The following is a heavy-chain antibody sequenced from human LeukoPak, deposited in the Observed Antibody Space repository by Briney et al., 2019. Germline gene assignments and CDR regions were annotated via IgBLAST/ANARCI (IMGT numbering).Heavy chain of an antibody. CDR3: VRVSATNSYFDY. D-gene: IGHD1-1*01. CDR1: GFTFSSYA. V-gene: IGHV3-72*01. CDR2: IRKKANSYST. J-gene: IGHJ4*02. Sequence: GGSLRLSCAASGFTFSSYAMHWVRQAPGKGLEWVGRIRKKANSYSTEYAASVKGRFTISRDDSKNSLYLQMNSLQTEDTAVYYCVRVSATNSYFDYWGQGTLVTVSS.